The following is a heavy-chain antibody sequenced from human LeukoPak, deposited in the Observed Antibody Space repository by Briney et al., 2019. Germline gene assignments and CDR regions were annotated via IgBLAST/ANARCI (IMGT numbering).Heavy chain of an antibody. CDR3: ARDLITPVCSSTSCYTNYFDY. J-gene: IGHJ4*02. CDR1: GYTFTSYY. CDR2: INPSGGST. D-gene: IGHD2-2*02. Sequence: GASVKVSCKASGYTFTSYYMHWVRQAPGQGLEWMGIINPSGGSTSYAQKFQGRVTMTRDMSTSTVYMELSSLRSEDTAVYYCARDLITPVCSSTSCYTNYFDYWGQGTLVTVSS. V-gene: IGHV1-46*01.